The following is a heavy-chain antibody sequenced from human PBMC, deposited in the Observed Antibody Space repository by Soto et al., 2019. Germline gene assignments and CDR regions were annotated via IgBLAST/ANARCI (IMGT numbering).Heavy chain of an antibody. D-gene: IGHD2-2*02. J-gene: IGHJ5*02. V-gene: IGHV4-59*01. CDR3: ARGYCSSTICYIWDNWFDP. Sequence: SETLSLTCTVSGVSISSYYWSWIRQPPGKGLEWIGYIYYSGRTNYNPSPKSRVTISVDTSKNQFSLKLSSVTAADTAVYYCARGYCSSTICYIWDNWFDPWGQGTLVTVS. CDR1: GVSISSYY. CDR2: IYYSGRT.